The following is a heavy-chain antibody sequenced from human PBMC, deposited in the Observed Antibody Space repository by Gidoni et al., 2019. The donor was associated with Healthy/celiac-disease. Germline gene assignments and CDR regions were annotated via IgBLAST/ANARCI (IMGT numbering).Heavy chain of an antibody. J-gene: IGHJ5*02. Sequence: QVQLQESGPGLVKPSQTLSLTCTVSGGSISSGGYYWSWIRQHPGKGLELVGYIYYSGITYYNPSLKSRVTISVDTSKSQVSLKLSSVTAADTAVYYCARANPTLGNWFDPWGQGTLVTVSS. V-gene: IGHV4-31*03. D-gene: IGHD7-27*01. CDR3: ARANPTLGNWFDP. CDR2: IYYSGIT. CDR1: GGSISSGGYY.